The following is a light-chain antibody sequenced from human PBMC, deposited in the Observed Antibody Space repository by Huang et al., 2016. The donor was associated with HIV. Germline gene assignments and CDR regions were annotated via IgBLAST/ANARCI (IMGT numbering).Light chain of an antibody. CDR1: QRISTY. V-gene: IGKV1-39*01. CDR3: QQTYSTAIT. CDR2: AAS. J-gene: IGKJ5*01. Sequence: DIQMTQSPSSLSASVGDRVTITCRESQRISTYLNWYQQKPGKAPKLLFFAASTLQSVVPSTFSGSGSGTDFTLTISSLQPEDFATYCQQTYSTAITFGQGTRLEIK.